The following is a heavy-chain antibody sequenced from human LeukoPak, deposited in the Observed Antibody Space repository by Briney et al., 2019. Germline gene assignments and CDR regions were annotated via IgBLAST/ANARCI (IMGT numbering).Heavy chain of an antibody. CDR1: GGSISSNY. D-gene: IGHD4-23*01. CDR3: ARDPNSAL. V-gene: IGHV4-4*07. Sequence: PSETLSLTCTVSGGSISSNYWSWIRQPAGKGLEWIGRMHDSGNTNYNPSLKSRVTMSIDTSKNQFSLKLSSVTAADTAVYYCARDPNSALWGQGTLVTVSS. J-gene: IGHJ4*02. CDR2: MHDSGNT.